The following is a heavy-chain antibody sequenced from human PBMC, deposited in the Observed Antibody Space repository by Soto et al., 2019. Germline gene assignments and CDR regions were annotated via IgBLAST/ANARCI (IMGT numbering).Heavy chain of an antibody. D-gene: IGHD6-6*01. CDR2: IIPILGIA. CDR3: ARAEEYSSSAPAEPKFDY. Sequence: QVQLVQSGAEVKKPGSSVKVSCKASGGTFSSYTISWVRQAPGQGLEWMGRIIPILGIANYAQKFQGRVTIAADKSTSTAYMELSSRRSEETAVYYCARAEEYSSSAPAEPKFDYWGQGTLVTVSS. CDR1: GGTFSSYT. J-gene: IGHJ4*02. V-gene: IGHV1-69*02.